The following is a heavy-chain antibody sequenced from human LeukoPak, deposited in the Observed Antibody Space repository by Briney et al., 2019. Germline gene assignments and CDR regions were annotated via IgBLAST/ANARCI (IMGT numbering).Heavy chain of an antibody. V-gene: IGHV3-23*01. CDR1: GFTFNSYA. Sequence: GGSLRLSCATSGFTFNSYAMSWVRQAPGKGLEWVSAISGSGGSTFYADSVKGRFTISRDNSKNTLYLQMNSLRAEDTAIYYCAKDRKIAVAGTVGDSRGQGTLVTVSS. D-gene: IGHD6-19*01. J-gene: IGHJ4*02. CDR3: AKDRKIAVAGTVGDS. CDR2: ISGSGGST.